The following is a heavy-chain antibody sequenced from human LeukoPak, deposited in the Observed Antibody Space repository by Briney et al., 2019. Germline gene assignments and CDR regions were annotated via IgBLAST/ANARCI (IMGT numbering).Heavy chain of an antibody. CDR1: GYTFTGYY. D-gene: IGHD1-14*01. Sequence: VASVKVSCKASGYTFTGYYMHWVRQAPGQGLEWMGWINPNSGGTIYAQKFQGRVTMTRDMSISTAYMELSRLRSDDTAVYYCARDHHFYYYYMDVWGKGTTVTVSS. CDR3: ARDHHFYYYYMDV. J-gene: IGHJ6*03. CDR2: INPNSGGT. V-gene: IGHV1-2*02.